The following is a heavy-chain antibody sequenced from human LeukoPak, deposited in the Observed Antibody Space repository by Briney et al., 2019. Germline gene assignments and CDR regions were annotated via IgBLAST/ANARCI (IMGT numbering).Heavy chain of an antibody. CDR2: ISSNGGGT. V-gene: IGHV3-64*01. D-gene: IGHD3-3*01. CDR3: AREDVTIFGVVTSPYYYYGMDV. J-gene: IGHJ6*02. Sequence: GGSLRLSCAASGFTFSSYAMHWVRQAPGKGLEYVSAISSNGGGTYYANSVKGRFTISRDNSKNTLYLQMGSLRAEDMAVYYCAREDVTIFGVVTSPYYYYGMDVWGQGTTVTVSS. CDR1: GFTFSSYA.